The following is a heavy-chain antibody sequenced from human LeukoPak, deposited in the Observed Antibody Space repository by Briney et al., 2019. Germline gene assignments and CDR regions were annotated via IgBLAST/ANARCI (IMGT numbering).Heavy chain of an antibody. V-gene: IGHV4-34*01. CDR3: ARGPRIQLWFALFDY. CDR1: GGSFSGYY. J-gene: IGHJ4*02. D-gene: IGHD5-18*01. Sequence: SETLSLTCAVYGGSFSGYYWSWIRQPPGKGLEWIGEINHSGSTNYNPSLKSRVTISVDTPKNQFSLKLSSVTAADTAVYYCARGPRIQLWFALFDYWGQGTLVTVSS. CDR2: INHSGST.